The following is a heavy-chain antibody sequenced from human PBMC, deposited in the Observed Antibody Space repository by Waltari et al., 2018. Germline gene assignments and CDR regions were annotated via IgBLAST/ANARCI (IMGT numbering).Heavy chain of an antibody. CDR3: ARVYGHYELLASSYSPYYYYYMDV. V-gene: IGHV4-59*01. Sequence: QVQLQESGPGPVKSSETLSLTCAVSGGSINNYYWAWIRKPPGKGLEWIASVYFTGSANYSPSLKSRVSVSVDTSKNQFSLRLHSVTPADTAVYYCARVYGHYELLASSYSPYYYYYMDVWGKGTAVTVS. D-gene: IGHD3-9*01. CDR2: VYFTGSA. J-gene: IGHJ6*03. CDR1: GGSINNYY.